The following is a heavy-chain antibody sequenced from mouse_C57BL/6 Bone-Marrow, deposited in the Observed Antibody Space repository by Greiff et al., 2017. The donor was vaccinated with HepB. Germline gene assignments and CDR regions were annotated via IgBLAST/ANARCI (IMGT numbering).Heavy chain of an antibody. CDR2: ISSGSSTI. V-gene: IGHV5-17*01. D-gene: IGHD2-3*01. CDR3: ARRRWLLRFAY. Sequence: EVKVEESGGGLVKPGGSLKLSCAASGFTFSDYGMHWVRQAPEKGLEWVAYISSGSSTIYYADTVKGRFTISRDNAKNTLFLQMTSLRSEDTAMYYCARRRWLLRFAYWGQGTLVTVSA. CDR1: GFTFSDYG. J-gene: IGHJ3*01.